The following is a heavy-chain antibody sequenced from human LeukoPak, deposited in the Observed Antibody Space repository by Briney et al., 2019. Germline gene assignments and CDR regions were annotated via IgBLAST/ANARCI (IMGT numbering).Heavy chain of an antibody. D-gene: IGHD3-22*01. CDR3: ASYNSSYYWDDASDI. J-gene: IGHJ3*02. V-gene: IGHV4-61*02. Sequence: SETLSLTCTVSGGSISSGSYYWRWLRQPAGKGLEWIGRIYTSGSTKYNPSLKSRVTISVDTSKNQSSLKLSSVTAADTAVYYCASYNSSYYWDDASDIWGQGTMVTVSS. CDR1: GGSISSGSYY. CDR2: IYTSGST.